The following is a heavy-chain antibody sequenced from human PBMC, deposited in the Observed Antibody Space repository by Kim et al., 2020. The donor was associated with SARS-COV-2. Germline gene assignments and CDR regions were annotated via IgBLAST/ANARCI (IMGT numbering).Heavy chain of an antibody. CDR1: GFTFGDYA. CDR3: TREDITIFGVVADAFDI. Sequence: GVLRLSCTASGFTFGDYAMSWFRQAPGKGLEWVGFIRSKAYGGTTEYAASVKGRFTISRDDSKSIAYLQMNSLKTEDTAVYYCTREDITIFGVVADAFDIWGQGTMVTVSS. D-gene: IGHD3-3*01. J-gene: IGHJ3*02. V-gene: IGHV3-49*03. CDR2: IRSKAYGGTT.